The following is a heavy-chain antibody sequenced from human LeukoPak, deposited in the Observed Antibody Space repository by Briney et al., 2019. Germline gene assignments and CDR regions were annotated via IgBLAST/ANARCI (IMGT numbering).Heavy chain of an antibody. CDR2: MNPNSGNT. J-gene: IGHJ6*02. V-gene: IGHV1-8*01. D-gene: IGHD3-22*01. CDR3: ARYPYYYDSSGPYYYYGMDV. Sequence: ASVKVSCKASGYTFTSYDINRVRQATGQGLEWMGWMNPNSGNTGYAQKFQGRVTMTRNTSISTAYMELSSLRSEDTAVYYCARYPYYYDSSGPYYYYGMDVWGQGTTVTVSS. CDR1: GYTFTSYD.